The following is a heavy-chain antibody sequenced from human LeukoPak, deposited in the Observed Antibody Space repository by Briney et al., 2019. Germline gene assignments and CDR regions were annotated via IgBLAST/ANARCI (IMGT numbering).Heavy chain of an antibody. CDR1: GGTFSSYA. D-gene: IGHD1-26*01. Sequence: SVKVSCKASGGTFSSYAISWVRQAPGQGLEWMGGIIPIFGTANYAQKFQGRVTITADESTSTAYMELSSLRSEDTAVYFCARDHTSPHYYEYYYYYYGMDVWGQGTTVTVSS. J-gene: IGHJ6*02. V-gene: IGHV1-69*13. CDR3: ARDHTSPHYYEYYYYYYGMDV. CDR2: IIPIFGTA.